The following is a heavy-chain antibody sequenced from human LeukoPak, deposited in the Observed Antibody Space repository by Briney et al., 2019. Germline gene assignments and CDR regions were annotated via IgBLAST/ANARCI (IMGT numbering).Heavy chain of an antibody. CDR3: AVNKTKHTYDS. Sequence: PSETLSLTCTVSGRSMSPFYWSWIRQSPGKGLEWIGSFDYSWGTNYHPSLKSRVIISVDTSKNQFSLGLSSVTAADTAVYYRAVNKTKHTYDSWGKGIMVTVSS. D-gene: IGHD1-1*01. J-gene: IGHJ3*02. V-gene: IGHV4-59*08. CDR2: FDYSWGT. CDR1: GRSMSPFY.